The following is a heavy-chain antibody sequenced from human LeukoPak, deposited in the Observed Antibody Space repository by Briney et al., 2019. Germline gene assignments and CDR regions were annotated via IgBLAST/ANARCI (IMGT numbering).Heavy chain of an antibody. CDR2: IKSNADGGTT. Sequence: GGSLRLSCAVSGFTFSVAWMSWVRQAPGKGLEWVGRIKSNADGGTTDYAAPVKGRFTISRHDSESTLYLQMNSLKTEDTAVYYCATDPIPRLPHEGYWGQGTLVTVSS. V-gene: IGHV3-15*01. CDR3: ATDPIPRLPHEGY. CDR1: GFTFSVAW. D-gene: IGHD5-12*01. J-gene: IGHJ4*02.